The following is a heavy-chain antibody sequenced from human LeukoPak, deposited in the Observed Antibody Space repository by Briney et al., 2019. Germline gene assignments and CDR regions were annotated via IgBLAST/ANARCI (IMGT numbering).Heavy chain of an antibody. J-gene: IGHJ6*03. CDR1: GFTFSSYA. CDR2: ISYDGSNK. V-gene: IGHV3-30*01. CDR3: ARERQEWLFSYYYYYMDV. Sequence: PGRSLRLSCAASGFTFSSYAMHWVRQAPGKGLEWVAVISYDGSNKYYADSVKGRFTISRDNSKNTLYLQMNSLRAEDTAVYYCARERQEWLFSYYYYYMDVWGKGTTVTVSS. D-gene: IGHD3-3*01.